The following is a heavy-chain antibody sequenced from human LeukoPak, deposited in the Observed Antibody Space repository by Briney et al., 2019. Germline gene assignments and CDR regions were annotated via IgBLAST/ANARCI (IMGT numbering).Heavy chain of an antibody. D-gene: IGHD3-22*01. V-gene: IGHV1-18*01. Sequence: ASVKVSCKASGYTFTSYGISWVRQAPGQGLEWMGWISAYNGNTNYAQKLQGRVTMTTDTSTSTAYMELRSLRTDETAVYYCASDYYDSSGNSADYWGQGTLVTVSS. J-gene: IGHJ4*02. CDR2: ISAYNGNT. CDR3: ASDYYDSSGNSADY. CDR1: GYTFTSYG.